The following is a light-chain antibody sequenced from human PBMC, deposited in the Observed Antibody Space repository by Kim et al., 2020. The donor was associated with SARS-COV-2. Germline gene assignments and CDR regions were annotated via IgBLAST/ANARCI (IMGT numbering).Light chain of an antibody. CDR1: QSVSSSY. V-gene: IGKV3-20*01. Sequence: ENVLTQSPGTLSLSPGERATLSCRASQSVSSSYLAWYQQKPGQAPRLLIYGASSRATGIPDSFSGSGSGTDFTLTISRLEPEDFAVYYCQQYGTSPYTFGQGTKLEI. CDR2: GAS. CDR3: QQYGTSPYT. J-gene: IGKJ2*01.